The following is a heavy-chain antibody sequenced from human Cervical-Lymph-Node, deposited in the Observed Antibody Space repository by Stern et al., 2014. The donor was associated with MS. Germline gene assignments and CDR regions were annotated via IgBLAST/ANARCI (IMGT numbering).Heavy chain of an antibody. CDR1: GASISSYY. V-gene: IGHV4-59*01. CDR3: ARVPRGS. Sequence: QVQLQESGPGLVKPSETLSLTCTVSGASISSYYWSWIRQPPGKGLEWIGYVYYNGSTNYNPSLKSRVTISLDTSKNQFSLKLSSVTAADTAVYYCARVPRGSWGQGTLVTVSS. J-gene: IGHJ5*02. CDR2: VYYNGST.